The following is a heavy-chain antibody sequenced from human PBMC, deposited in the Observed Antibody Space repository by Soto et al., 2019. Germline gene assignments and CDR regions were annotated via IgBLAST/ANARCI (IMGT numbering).Heavy chain of an antibody. V-gene: IGHV4-4*02. Sequence: QVQLQESGPGLVKPSGILSLTCAVSGGSITDKWWSWIRQTPGRGLEWMGEVHNSGSTNYSPSLKSRVTMSVDTSKNDFSLKLFSLTAADTAIYYCAREGDHPFSLGYWGQGTLVTVSS. CDR2: VHNSGST. J-gene: IGHJ4*02. CDR1: GGSITDKW. D-gene: IGHD3-16*01. CDR3: AREGDHPFSLGY.